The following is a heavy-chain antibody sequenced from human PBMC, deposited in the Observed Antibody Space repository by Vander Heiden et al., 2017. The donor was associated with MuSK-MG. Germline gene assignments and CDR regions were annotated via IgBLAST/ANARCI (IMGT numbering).Heavy chain of an antibody. Sequence: EVQLVESGGDLVQPGGSLGRYCEASGFTFDSYWLNWVSQARGKGLECGANIKQDGSEKYFVDSVKGRFTISRDNAKNSLYLQMNSLRAEDTAVYYCARDWTFFGYWGQGTLVAVSS. J-gene: IGHJ4*02. V-gene: IGHV3-7*01. D-gene: IGHD3-10*01. CDR2: IKQDGSEK. CDR1: GFTFDSYW. CDR3: ARDWTFFGY.